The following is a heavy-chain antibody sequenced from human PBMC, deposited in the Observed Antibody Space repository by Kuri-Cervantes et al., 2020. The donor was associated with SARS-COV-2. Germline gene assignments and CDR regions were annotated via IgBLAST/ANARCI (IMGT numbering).Heavy chain of an antibody. J-gene: IGHJ4*02. V-gene: IGHV3-30-3*01. CDR3: ARDHDFWSGPNLAY. CDR1: GFTLSSYA. D-gene: IGHD3-3*01. Sequence: GGSLRLSCAASGFTLSSYAMHWVRQAPGKGLEWVAVISYDGSNKYYADSVKGRFTISRDNSKNTLYLQMNSLRAEDTAVYYCARDHDFWSGPNLAYWGQGTLVTVSS. CDR2: ISYDGSNK.